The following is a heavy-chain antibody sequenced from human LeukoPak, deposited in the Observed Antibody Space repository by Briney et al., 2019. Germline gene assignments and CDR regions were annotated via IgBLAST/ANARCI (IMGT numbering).Heavy chain of an antibody. D-gene: IGHD3-10*01. Sequence: GGSLRLSCTGSGVTFEDYYLSWIRQAPGKGLEWISYVSNTGGDKFYADPVKGRFTISRDNARNSLYMEMNDLIAEDTAFYYCARGENGSFDHWGQGTLVIVSS. V-gene: IGHV3-11*01. CDR3: ARGENGSFDH. J-gene: IGHJ4*02. CDR1: GVTFEDYY. CDR2: VSNTGGDK.